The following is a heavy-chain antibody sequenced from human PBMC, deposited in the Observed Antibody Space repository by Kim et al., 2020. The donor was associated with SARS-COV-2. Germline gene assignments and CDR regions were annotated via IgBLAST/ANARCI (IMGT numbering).Heavy chain of an antibody. CDR3: ARDEGYMDV. CDR2: IIPILGIA. CDR1: GGTFSSYA. V-gene: IGHV1-69*04. J-gene: IGHJ6*03. Sequence: SVKVSCKASGGTFSSYAISWVRQAPGQVLEWMGRIIPILGIANYAQKFQGRVTITADKSTSTAYMELSSLRSEDTAVYYCARDEGYMDVWGKGTTVTVSS.